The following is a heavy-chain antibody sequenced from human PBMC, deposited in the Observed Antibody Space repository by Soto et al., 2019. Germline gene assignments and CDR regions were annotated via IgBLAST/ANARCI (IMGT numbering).Heavy chain of an antibody. CDR2: IWYDGSNK. Sequence: GGSLRLSCAASGFTFSSYGMHWVRQAPGKGLEWVAVIWYDGSNKYYADSVKGRFTISRDNSKNTLYLQMNSLRAEDTAVYYCAREVLTGYYPMAYYGMDVWGQGTTVTVSS. J-gene: IGHJ6*02. CDR1: GFTFSSYG. D-gene: IGHD3-9*01. CDR3: AREVLTGYYPMAYYGMDV. V-gene: IGHV3-33*01.